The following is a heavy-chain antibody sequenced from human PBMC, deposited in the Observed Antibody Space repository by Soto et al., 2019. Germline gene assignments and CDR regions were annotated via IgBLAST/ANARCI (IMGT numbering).Heavy chain of an antibody. CDR1: GFTFSSFA. J-gene: IGHJ4*02. D-gene: IGHD2-21*01. CDR2: VFGHGGGP. V-gene: IGHV3-23*01. CDR3: AKMRGMEVWDYSLDY. Sequence: EVQLLESGGDLVQPGGSLRLSCAASGFTFSSFAMSWVRQAPGKGLEWVSRVFGHGGGPDYADSVKGRFTISRDNSKNTLFLQMSSLRLDDTAIYYCAKMRGMEVWDYSLDYWGQGTLVTVSS.